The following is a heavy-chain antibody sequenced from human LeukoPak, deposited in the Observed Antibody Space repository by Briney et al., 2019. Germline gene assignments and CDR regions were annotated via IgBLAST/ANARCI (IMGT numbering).Heavy chain of an antibody. V-gene: IGHV3-49*04. CDR1: GFTFGDYA. Sequence: GGPLRLSCTASGFTFGDYAMTWVRQAPGKGVEGVGFIRSKIYGGTPEYAAGVNGRFTISRDDSKGIAYLQMNSLKTEDTAVYYCTRDQTPYYWGQGTLVTVSS. CDR2: IRSKIYGGTP. J-gene: IGHJ4*02. CDR3: TRDQTPYY.